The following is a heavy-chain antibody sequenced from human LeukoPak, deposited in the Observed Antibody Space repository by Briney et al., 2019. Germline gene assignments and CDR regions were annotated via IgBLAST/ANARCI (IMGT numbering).Heavy chain of an antibody. CDR1: GGSISSYY. CDR2: IYYSGST. CDR3: ARVTSGREMATRKTYYYYGMDV. Sequence: SETLSLTCTVSGGSISSYYWSWIRQPPGKGLEWIGYIYYSGSTNYNPSLKSRVTISVDTSKNQFSLKLSSVTAADTAVYYCARVTSGREMATRKTYYYYGMDVWGQGTTVTVSS. V-gene: IGHV4-59*01. J-gene: IGHJ6*02. D-gene: IGHD5-24*01.